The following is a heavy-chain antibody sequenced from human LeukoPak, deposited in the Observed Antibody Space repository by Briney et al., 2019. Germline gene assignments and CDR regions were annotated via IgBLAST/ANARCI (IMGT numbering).Heavy chain of an antibody. D-gene: IGHD6-13*01. CDR3: AKAPIAAAGIYYFDY. V-gene: IGHV3-30*18. CDR1: GFTFSSYG. CDR2: ISYDGSNK. J-gene: IGHJ4*02. Sequence: GGSLRLSCAASGFTFSSYGMHWVRQAPGKGLEWVAVISYDGSNKYHAHSVKSQFTISRDNSKNTLYLQMNSLRAEDTAVYYCAKAPIAAAGIYYFDYWGQGTLVTVSS.